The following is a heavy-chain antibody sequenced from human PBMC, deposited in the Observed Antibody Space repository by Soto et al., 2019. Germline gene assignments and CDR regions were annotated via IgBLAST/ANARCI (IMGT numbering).Heavy chain of an antibody. CDR1: GFTFSSYA. CDR3: ARDGGAATFDFDS. D-gene: IGHD6-25*01. Sequence: GGSLRLSCAASGFTFSSYAMSWVRQAPGKGLEWIAYMTASGVTMYADSVKGRFTISRDNAKNSLYLQMDSLRVEDTAVYYCARDGGAATFDFDSWGQGTLVTVSS. CDR2: MTASGVTM. J-gene: IGHJ4*02. V-gene: IGHV3-48*04.